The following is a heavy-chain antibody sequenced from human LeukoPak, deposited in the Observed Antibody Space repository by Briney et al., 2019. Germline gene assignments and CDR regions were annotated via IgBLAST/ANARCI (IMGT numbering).Heavy chain of an antibody. D-gene: IGHD4-17*01. CDR3: ARDVTTVTTLPDY. CDR2: ISSIGGST. CDR1: GFTFSTYA. J-gene: IGHJ4*02. V-gene: IGHV3-64*01. Sequence: GGSLRLSCAASGFTFSTYAMHLVRQAPGKGLEFVSVISSIGGSTYYANSVKGRFTISRDNSKNTLYVQMGSLRAVDMAEYDCARDVTTVTTLPDYWGQGTLVTVSS.